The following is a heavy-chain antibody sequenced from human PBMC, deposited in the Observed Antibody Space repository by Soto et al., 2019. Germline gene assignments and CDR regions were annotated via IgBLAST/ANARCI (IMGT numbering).Heavy chain of an antibody. V-gene: IGHV1-3*01. CDR3: ARSWGIAVDAY. J-gene: IGHJ4*02. Sequence: QVQLVQSGAEVKKPGASVKVSCKASGYTFTSYAMHWVRQAPGQRLEWMGWINAGNGNTKYSQKFQGRVTITRDTSAGTAYRELSSLRSEDTAVYYCARSWGIAVDAYWGQGALVSVSS. CDR2: INAGNGNT. CDR1: GYTFTSYA. D-gene: IGHD6-19*01.